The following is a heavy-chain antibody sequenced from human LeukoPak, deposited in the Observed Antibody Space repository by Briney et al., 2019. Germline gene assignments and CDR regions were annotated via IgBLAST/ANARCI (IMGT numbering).Heavy chain of an antibody. CDR2: IYYSAST. J-gene: IGHJ4*02. V-gene: IGHV4-59*01. D-gene: IGHD3-3*01. CDR3: ASRSSIWSGYQDTLYYFDS. CDR1: GGSISSYY. Sequence: SETLSLTCTVSGGSISSYYWSWIRQPPGKRLEWIGHIYYSASTNYNPSLKSRVTISVDTSKTQFSLKLSSVTAADTAVYYCASRSSIWSGYQDTLYYFDSWGQGTLVTVSS.